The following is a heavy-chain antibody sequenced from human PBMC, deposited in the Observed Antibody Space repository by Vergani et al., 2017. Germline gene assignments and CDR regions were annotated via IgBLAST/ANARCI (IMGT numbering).Heavy chain of an antibody. Sequence: QVQLVQSGAEVKKPGSSVKVSCKASGGTFSNNAINWVRQAPGQGLEWMGGIIPMFGTANYAQNFQGRVTITADEFTSTAYMELSSLRSEDTAVYYCARDFGDYYDSGGYSYYMDVWGKGTTVTVSS. CDR1: GGTFSNNA. CDR3: ARDFGDYYDSGGYSYYMDV. J-gene: IGHJ6*03. V-gene: IGHV1-69*01. D-gene: IGHD3-22*01. CDR2: IIPMFGTA.